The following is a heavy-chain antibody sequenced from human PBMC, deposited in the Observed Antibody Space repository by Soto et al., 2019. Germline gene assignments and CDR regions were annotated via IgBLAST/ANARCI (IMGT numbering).Heavy chain of an antibody. CDR2: IRGRGGTT. V-gene: IGHV3-23*01. CDR1: GFSFSSYA. D-gene: IGHD2-15*01. Sequence: EVQLLESGGGLVQPGGSLRLSCAASGFSFSSYAMGWVRQAPGKGLEGVSGIRGRGGTTYYADSVKGRFTISRDNSKNTLYLQMNGLTVEDTAMYYCAKEPTAVDPRDLFGGNPPADYWGQGTLVTVSS. J-gene: IGHJ4*02. CDR3: AKEPTAVDPRDLFGGNPPADY.